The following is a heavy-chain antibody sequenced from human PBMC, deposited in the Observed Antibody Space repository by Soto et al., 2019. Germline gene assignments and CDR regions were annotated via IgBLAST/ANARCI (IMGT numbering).Heavy chain of an antibody. D-gene: IGHD2-2*01. CDR2: IYPSGGST. J-gene: IGHJ4*02. Sequence: SVKVSCKASGYTFTNYYMHWVRQAPGQGLEWMGIIYPSGGSTRNAQKFQGRATMTRDTSTSTVYMELSSLRSEDTAVYYCARDFTGPMDYWGRGTLVTVSS. V-gene: IGHV1-46*01. CDR3: ARDFTGPMDY. CDR1: GYTFTNYY.